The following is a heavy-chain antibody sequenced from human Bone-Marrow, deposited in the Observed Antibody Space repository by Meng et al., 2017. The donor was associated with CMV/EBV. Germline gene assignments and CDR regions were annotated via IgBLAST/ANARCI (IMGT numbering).Heavy chain of an antibody. D-gene: IGHD3-10*01. V-gene: IGHV4-61*01. CDR2: LHYSGST. CDR1: GCSVSSGTYY. J-gene: IGHJ5*02. Sequence: SETLSLTCTDSGCSVSSGTYYWCWIRQPPGKGLEWIGDLHYSGSTNYNPSLKSRVTISVDTSKNQFSLKLTPVTAADTAVYYCGRGHSSGHNWFGPWGQGTLVTVSS. CDR3: GRGHSSGHNWFGP.